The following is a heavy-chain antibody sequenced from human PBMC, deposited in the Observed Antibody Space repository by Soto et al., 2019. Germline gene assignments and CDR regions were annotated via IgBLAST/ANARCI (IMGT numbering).Heavy chain of an antibody. CDR2: IIPIVGGA. V-gene: IGHV1-69*08. J-gene: IGHJ4*02. CDR1: GGTFSTYT. D-gene: IGHD4-17*01. CDR3: ARDKGYGELDH. Sequence: QVHLVQSGAEVKKPGSSVKVSCRASGGTFSTYTISWVRQVPRQGLEWMGKIIPIVGGADYAQEFQGRVTITADKSTSTAYMVLSSLRSEDTAVYFCARDKGYGELDHWGQGTLVTVSS.